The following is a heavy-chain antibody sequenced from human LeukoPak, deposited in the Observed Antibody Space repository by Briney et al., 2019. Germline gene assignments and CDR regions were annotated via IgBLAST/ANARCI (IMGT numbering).Heavy chain of an antibody. CDR2: ISGSGGST. D-gene: IGHD3-10*01. V-gene: IGHV3-23*01. CDR1: GFTFSMYG. CDR3: AKGFSGVDP. Sequence: GGSLRLSCVVSGFTFSMYGMAWLRLAPGKGLEWVSAISGSGGSTYYADSVKGRFTISRDNSKNTLYLQMNSLRAEDTAVYYCAKGFSGVDPWGQGTLVTVSS. J-gene: IGHJ5*02.